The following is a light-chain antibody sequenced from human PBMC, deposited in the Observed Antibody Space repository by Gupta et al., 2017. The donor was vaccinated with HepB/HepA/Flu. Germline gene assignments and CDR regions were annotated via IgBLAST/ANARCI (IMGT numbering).Light chain of an antibody. CDR1: QSVRSDF. CDR3: QQYDSLPWT. Sequence: VLTHSPGTLSLSPGERATLSCRASQSVRSDFFVWYQQRPGQAPRLLIYRGSTRATGIPDRFSGSGSGTDFTLTISKLEPDDFAVYYCQQYDSLPWTFGQGTKVEIK. V-gene: IGKV3-20*01. CDR2: RGS. J-gene: IGKJ1*01.